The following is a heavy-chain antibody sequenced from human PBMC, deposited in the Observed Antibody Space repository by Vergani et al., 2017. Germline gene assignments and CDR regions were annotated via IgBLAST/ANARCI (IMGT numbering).Heavy chain of an antibody. J-gene: IGHJ4*02. CDR3: AKHFRGWSIDY. V-gene: IGHV3-30*02. CDR1: GFTLSNYD. Sequence: QVQLVESGGGVVQRGGSLRLSCATSGFTLSNYDMQWIRQGPGKGLEFVAFIKCEECDQYYADSVKGRFTLSRDFSKNTLYLQMNSLRTDDTATYYCAKHFRGWSIDYWGQGTQVIVSS. D-gene: IGHD3-3*01. CDR2: IKCEECDQ.